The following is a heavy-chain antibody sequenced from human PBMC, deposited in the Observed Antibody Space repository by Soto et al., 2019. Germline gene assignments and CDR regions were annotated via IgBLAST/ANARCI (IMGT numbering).Heavy chain of an antibody. CDR2: MNPNSGNT. D-gene: IGHD6-13*01. CDR1: GYTFTSYD. Sequence: ASVKVSCKASGYTFTSYDINWVRQATGQGLEWMGWMNPNSGNTGYAQKFQGRVTMTRKTSISTAYMELSSLRSENTAVYYCARGRRSSWYNYFYYFGMDVWGQGTTVTVS. CDR3: ARGRRSSWYNYFYYFGMDV. J-gene: IGHJ6*02. V-gene: IGHV1-8*01.